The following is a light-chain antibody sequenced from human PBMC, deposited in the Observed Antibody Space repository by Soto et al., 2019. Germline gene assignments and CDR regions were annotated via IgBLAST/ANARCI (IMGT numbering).Light chain of an antibody. CDR3: QQCYSTPWT. CDR2: WAS. J-gene: IGKJ1*01. V-gene: IGKV4-1*01. CDR1: QSVLYSSNNKNY. Sequence: DIVMTQSPDSLAVSLGERATINCKSSQSVLYSSNNKNYLAWYQQKSRQPPKLLIYWASTRESGVPDRFSGSGSGQDFTLTISSLQAEDVAVYYCQQCYSTPWTFGQGTKVEIK.